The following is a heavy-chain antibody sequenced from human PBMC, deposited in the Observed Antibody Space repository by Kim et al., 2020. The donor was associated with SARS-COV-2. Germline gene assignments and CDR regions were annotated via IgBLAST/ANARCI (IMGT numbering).Heavy chain of an antibody. CDR3: AREGSFLVRGVTSWFDP. D-gene: IGHD3-10*01. V-gene: IGHV7-4-1*02. CDR1: GYTFTSYA. CDR2: IDTNTGNP. J-gene: IGHJ5*02. Sequence: ASVKVSCKASGYTFTSYAMNWVRQAPGQGLEWMGWIDTNTGNPTYAQDFTGRFVFSLDTSVSTAYLQITDLKAEDTAVYYCAREGSFLVRGVTSWFDPWGQGTLVTVSS.